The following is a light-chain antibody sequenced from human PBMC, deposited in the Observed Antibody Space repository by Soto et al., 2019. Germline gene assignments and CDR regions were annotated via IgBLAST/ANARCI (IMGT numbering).Light chain of an antibody. J-gene: IGKJ4*01. CDR3: HQRSNWPPRGT. CDR1: QSVSSY. CDR2: DVS. V-gene: IGKV3-11*01. Sequence: EIVLTQSPATLSLSPGERATLSCRASQSVSSYLAWYQQKLGQAPRLLIYDVSNRATGIPARFSGSGSGTDFTLTISSIEPEDFAVYYCHQRSNWPPRGTFGGGTKVEIK.